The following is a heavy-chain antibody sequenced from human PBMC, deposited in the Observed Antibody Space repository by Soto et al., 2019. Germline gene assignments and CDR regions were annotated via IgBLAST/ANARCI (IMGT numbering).Heavy chain of an antibody. V-gene: IGHV3-33*01. CDR2: IWYDGSNK. D-gene: IGHD6-13*01. Sequence: QVQLVESGGGVVQPGRSLRLSCAASGFTFSSYGMHWVRQAPGKGLEWVAVIWYDGSNKYYADSVKGRFTISRDNSKNTLYLQMNSLRAEDTAVYYCARDIESSSSWYGYYYYGMDVW. CDR1: GFTFSSYG. J-gene: IGHJ6*01. CDR3: ARDIESSSSWYGYYYYGMDV.